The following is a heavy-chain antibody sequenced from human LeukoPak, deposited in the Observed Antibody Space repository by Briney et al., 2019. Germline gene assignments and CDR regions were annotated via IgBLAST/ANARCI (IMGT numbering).Heavy chain of an antibody. CDR2: ISYDGSNK. J-gene: IGHJ6*02. Sequence: SGGSLRLSCAASGFTFSSYAMHWVRQAPGKGLEWVAVISYDGSNKYYADSVKGRFTISRDNSKNTLYLQMNSLRAEDTAVYYCARDQRCSSTSCYSLRIYYYYGMDVWGQGTTVTVSS. CDR1: GFTFSSYA. V-gene: IGHV3-30-3*01. CDR3: ARDQRCSSTSCYSLRIYYYYGMDV. D-gene: IGHD2-2*01.